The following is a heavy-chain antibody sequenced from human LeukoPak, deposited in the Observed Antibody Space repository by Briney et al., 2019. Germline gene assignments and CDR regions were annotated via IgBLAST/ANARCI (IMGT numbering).Heavy chain of an antibody. D-gene: IGHD3-22*01. Sequence: PGGSLRLSCAASGFTVSSNYMSWVRQAPGKGLEWVSGIYSGGSTYYAESVKGRFTISRDNSKNTLYLQMNSLRAEDTAVYYCARGYYYDSSGYYEGYFDYWGQGTLVTVS. V-gene: IGHV3-66*01. CDR3: ARGYYYDSSGYYEGYFDY. J-gene: IGHJ4*02. CDR1: GFTVSSNY. CDR2: IYSGGST.